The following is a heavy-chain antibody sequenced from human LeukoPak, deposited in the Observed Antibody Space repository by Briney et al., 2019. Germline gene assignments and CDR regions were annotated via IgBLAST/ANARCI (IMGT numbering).Heavy chain of an antibody. CDR3: ARPITGTSVGYYGMDV. CDR2: IIPILGIA. D-gene: IGHD1-7*01. J-gene: IGHJ6*02. V-gene: IGHV1-69*04. Sequence: SVKVSCKASGGTFSSYAISWVRQAPGQGLEWMGRIIPILGIANYAQKFQGRVTITADKSTSTAYMELSSLRSEDTAVYYCARPITGTSVGYYGMDVWGQGTTVTVSS. CDR1: GGTFSSYA.